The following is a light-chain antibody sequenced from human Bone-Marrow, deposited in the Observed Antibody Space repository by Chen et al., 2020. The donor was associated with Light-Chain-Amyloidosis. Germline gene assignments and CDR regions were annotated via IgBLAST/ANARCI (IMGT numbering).Light chain of an antibody. J-gene: IGLJ2*01. Sequence: SYELTPPPPVPVSPGTTARHTCPGDDLPKKYAYWYQQKPGQAPVLVIHRDTERPSGISGRFSGSSSGTTATLTISGVQAEDEADYHCQSADSSGTYEVIFGGGTKLTVL. CDR3: QSADSSGTYEVI. CDR1: DLPKKY. CDR2: RDT. V-gene: IGLV3-25*03.